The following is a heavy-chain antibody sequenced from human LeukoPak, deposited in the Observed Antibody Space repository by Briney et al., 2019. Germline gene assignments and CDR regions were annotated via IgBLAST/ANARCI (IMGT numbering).Heavy chain of an antibody. Sequence: GASVKVSCKASGYTFSNYGISWVRQAPGQGLEWMGWISTFNGNAKYAQNFQGRVTMTTDTSTSTAHMELKSLRSDDTAVYYCARGRYCSGGNCWAIYYYYMDVWGKGTTVTVS. CDR3: ARGRYCSGGNCWAIYYYYMDV. V-gene: IGHV1-18*01. J-gene: IGHJ6*03. CDR2: ISTFNGNA. D-gene: IGHD2-15*01. CDR1: GYTFSNYG.